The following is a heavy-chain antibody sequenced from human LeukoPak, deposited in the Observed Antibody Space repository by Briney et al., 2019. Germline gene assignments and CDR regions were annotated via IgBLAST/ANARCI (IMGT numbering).Heavy chain of an antibody. CDR3: AKAYYYDSSGYSPYFDY. V-gene: IGHV3-9*01. J-gene: IGHJ4*02. Sequence: PGGSLRLSCAASGFTFDDYAMHWVRHAPGKGLEWVSGISWNSGSIGYADSVKGRFTISRDNAKNSLYLQMNSLRAEDTALYYCAKAYYYDSSGYSPYFDYWGQGTLVTVSS. CDR2: ISWNSGSI. CDR1: GFTFDDYA. D-gene: IGHD3-22*01.